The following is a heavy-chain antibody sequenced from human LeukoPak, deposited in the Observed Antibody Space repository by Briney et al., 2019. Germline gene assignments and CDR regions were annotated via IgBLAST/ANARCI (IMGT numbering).Heavy chain of an antibody. Sequence: SQTLSLTCAISGDSVSSNTAAWYWIRQSPSRGLEWLGRTYYRSRWYYEYAVSVRSRITINADTSKNHFSLQLNSVTPNDTAVYYCARDPSGDQGLDSWGQGTLVTVSS. J-gene: IGHJ4*02. CDR2: TYYRSRWYY. CDR3: ARDPSGDQGLDS. CDR1: GDSVSSNTAA. V-gene: IGHV6-1*01. D-gene: IGHD3-10*01.